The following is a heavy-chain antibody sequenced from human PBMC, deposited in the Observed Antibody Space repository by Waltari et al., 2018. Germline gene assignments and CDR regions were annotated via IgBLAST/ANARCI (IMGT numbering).Heavy chain of an antibody. CDR1: GFTFSSYS. J-gene: IGHJ3*01. D-gene: IGHD3-10*01. CDR2: INSGSSSI. V-gene: IGHV3-48*01. CDR3: AREFPRGADAFDV. Sequence: EVQLVESGGGLVQPGGSLRLSCAASGFTFSSYSMNWVRQAPGEGLGWVSYINSGSSSIKYADSVKGRFTISRDNARNSLYLQMNSLRAEDTAVYYCAREFPRGADAFDVWGQGAVVTVSS.